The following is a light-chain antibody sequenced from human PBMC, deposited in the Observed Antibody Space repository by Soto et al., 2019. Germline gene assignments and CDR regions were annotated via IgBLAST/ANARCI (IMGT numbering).Light chain of an antibody. CDR2: GAS. Sequence: EIVMTQSPATLSVSPGERATLSCRASQSVSTNLAWYQQKPGQAPMLLIYGASTRATGIPARFSGSGYGTEFSLTISSLQSDDFAVYDCQQYNDWPPITFGQGTRLESK. CDR1: QSVSTN. CDR3: QQYNDWPPIT. V-gene: IGKV3-15*01. J-gene: IGKJ5*01.